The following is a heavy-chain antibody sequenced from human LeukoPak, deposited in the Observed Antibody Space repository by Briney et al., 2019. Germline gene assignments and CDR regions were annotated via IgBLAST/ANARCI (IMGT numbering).Heavy chain of an antibody. CDR2: ISGTGGSA. Sequence: GGSLRLSCAAFGFTFSTYAMSWVRQAPGKGLEWVSAISGTGGSAYYADSVKGRFTISRDNSKNTLNLQMNSLKTEDTAVYYCTTYSITMVRGVLGYWGQGTPVTVSS. CDR3: TTYSITMVRGVLGY. V-gene: IGHV3-23*01. D-gene: IGHD3-10*01. J-gene: IGHJ4*02. CDR1: GFTFSTYA.